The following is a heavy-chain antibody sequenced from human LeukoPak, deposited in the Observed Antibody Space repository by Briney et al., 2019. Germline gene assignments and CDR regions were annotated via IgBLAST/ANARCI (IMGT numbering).Heavy chain of an antibody. CDR1: GGFISSSY. Sequence: SETLSLTCTVSGGFISSSYWSWIRQSPGKGLEWIGYLYSSGSTNYNPSLRSRVTISLDTSKNQFSLKLRSVTAADTAVYYCARWVSIAATGPGDYFDYWGQGTLVTVSS. CDR2: LYSSGST. CDR3: ARWVSIAATGPGDYFDY. D-gene: IGHD6-13*01. J-gene: IGHJ4*02. V-gene: IGHV4-59*01.